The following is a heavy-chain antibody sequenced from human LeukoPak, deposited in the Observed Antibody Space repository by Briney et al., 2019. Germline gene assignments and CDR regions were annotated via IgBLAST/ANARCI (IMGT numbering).Heavy chain of an antibody. J-gene: IGHJ4*02. CDR2: IYYSGST. CDR1: GGSISSSSYY. CDR3: ANPRAYGDYVTQRVY. D-gene: IGHD4-17*01. Sequence: SETLSLTCTVSGGSISSSSYYWGWIRQPPGKGLEWIGSIYYSGSTYYNPSLKSRVTISVDTSKNQFSLKLSSVTAADTAVYYCANPRAYGDYVTQRVYWGQGTLVTVSS. V-gene: IGHV4-39*07.